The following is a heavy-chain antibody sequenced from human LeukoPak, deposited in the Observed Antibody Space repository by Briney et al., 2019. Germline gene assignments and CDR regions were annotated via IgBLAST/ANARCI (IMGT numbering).Heavy chain of an antibody. CDR3: ARPRIAAAGQVYFQH. CDR1: GGSFSGYY. D-gene: IGHD6-13*01. Sequence: PSETLSLTCAVYGGSFSGYYWSWIRQSPGKGLEWIGEINHSGSTNYNPSLKSRVTISVDTSKNQFSLKLSSVTAADTAVYYCARPRIAAAGQVYFQHWGQGTLVTVSS. CDR2: INHSGST. J-gene: IGHJ1*01. V-gene: IGHV4-34*01.